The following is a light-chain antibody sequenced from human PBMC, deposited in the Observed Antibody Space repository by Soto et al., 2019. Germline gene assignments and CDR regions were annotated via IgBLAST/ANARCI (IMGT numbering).Light chain of an antibody. CDR3: QHYNSYSEA. Sequence: DIQMTQSPSTLSGSVGDRGTITCRASQSISSWLAWYQQKTGKAPKILIYKASTLKSAVPSRFSGSGSGTEFTITISSLQPDDFATYYCQHYNSYSEAFGQGTKVDI. J-gene: IGKJ1*01. CDR2: KAS. V-gene: IGKV1-5*03. CDR1: QSISSW.